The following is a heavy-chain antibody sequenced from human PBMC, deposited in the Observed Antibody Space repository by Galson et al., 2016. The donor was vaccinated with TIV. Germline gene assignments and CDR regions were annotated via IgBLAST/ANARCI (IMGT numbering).Heavy chain of an antibody. CDR1: GFTFDSYV. CDR2: ISSEGQTR. Sequence: SLRLSCAASGFTFDSYVMHWVRQAPGKGLEWVAVISSEGQTRIYADSVRGRFTNSRDNSQNTLFLQMNSLRPDDTAIYYCAIDPVPDRPDYFDYRGQGTLVTVSS. V-gene: IGHV3-30*04. CDR3: AIDPVPDRPDYFDY. J-gene: IGHJ4*02. D-gene: IGHD6-6*01.